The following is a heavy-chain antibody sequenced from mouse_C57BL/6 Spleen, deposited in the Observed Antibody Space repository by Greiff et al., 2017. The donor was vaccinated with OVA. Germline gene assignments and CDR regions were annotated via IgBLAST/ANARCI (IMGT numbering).Heavy chain of an antibody. CDR1: GYAFTNYL. J-gene: IGHJ2*01. CDR3: ARYEGYSNSDY. CDR2: INPGSGGT. Sequence: VQLQQSGAELVRPGTSVKVSCKASGYAFTNYLIEWVKQRPGQGLEWIGVINPGSGGTNYNEKFKGKATLTADKSSSTAYMQLSSLTSEDSAVYFCARYEGYSNSDYWGQGTTLTVSS. V-gene: IGHV1-54*01. D-gene: IGHD2-5*01.